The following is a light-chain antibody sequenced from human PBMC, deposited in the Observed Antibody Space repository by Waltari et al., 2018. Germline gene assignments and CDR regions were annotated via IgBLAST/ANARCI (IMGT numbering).Light chain of an antibody. J-gene: IGKJ1*01. V-gene: IGKV1-12*01. CDR1: QGISSR. Sequence: DIQMRQSPSSVSASVGGRVTLTCRASQGISSRLAWDQQKPGKAPQLLISDASSLHSGVPSRFSGSGSGTDFTLTISSLQPEDFATYYCLQVNSFPRTFGQGTKVEVK. CDR2: DAS. CDR3: LQVNSFPRT.